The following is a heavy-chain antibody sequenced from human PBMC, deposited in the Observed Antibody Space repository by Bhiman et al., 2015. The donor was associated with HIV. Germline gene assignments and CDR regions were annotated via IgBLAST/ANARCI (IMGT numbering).Heavy chain of an antibody. Sequence: EVQLLESGGGFIQPGGSLRLSCAASGFTFSSYAMSWVRQAPGKGLEWVSAISRSGGTTYYADSVKGRFTISRDNSKNSLYLQMNSLRAEDTAVYYCARVWSTLLDYWGQGTLVTVSS. D-gene: IGHD2-21*01. CDR2: ISRSGGTT. V-gene: IGHV3-23*01. J-gene: IGHJ4*02. CDR3: ARVWSTLLDY. CDR1: GFTFSSYA.